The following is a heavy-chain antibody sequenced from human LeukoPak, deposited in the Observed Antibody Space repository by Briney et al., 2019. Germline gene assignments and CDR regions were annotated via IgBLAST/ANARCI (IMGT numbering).Heavy chain of an antibody. CDR1: GSTFSSYS. D-gene: IGHD3-10*01. J-gene: IGHJ5*01. Sequence: SGGSLRLSCAASGSTFSSYSMNWVRQAPGKGLEWVSFISSSSTYIYYADSVKGRFTISRDDAKNSLYLQMSSLRADDTADYYCARDRVVSGRFGEVASWGQGTLVTVSS. CDR2: ISSSSTYI. V-gene: IGHV3-21*01. CDR3: ARDRVVSGRFGEVAS.